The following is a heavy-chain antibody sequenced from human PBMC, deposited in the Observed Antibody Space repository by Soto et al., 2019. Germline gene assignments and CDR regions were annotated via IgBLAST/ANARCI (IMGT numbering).Heavy chain of an antibody. J-gene: IGHJ4*02. D-gene: IGHD3-10*01. Sequence: ASVKVSCKVSGYTLTELSMHWVRQAPGKGLEWMGGFDPEDGETIYAQKFQGRVTMTEDTSTDTAYMELSSLRSEDTAAYYCATLSRRVRGVTFYFFDYWGQGTLVTVSS. CDR3: ATLSRRVRGVTFYFFDY. CDR1: GYTLTELS. V-gene: IGHV1-24*01. CDR2: FDPEDGET.